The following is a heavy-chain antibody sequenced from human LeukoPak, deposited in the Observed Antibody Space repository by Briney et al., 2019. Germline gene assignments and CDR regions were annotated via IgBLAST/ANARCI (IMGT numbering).Heavy chain of an antibody. Sequence: GASVKVSCKASGYTFTGYYMHWVRQAPGQGLEWMGWISPGSGGTKYAQNFQGRVTMTRDTSISTAYMELSRLRSDDTAIYYCARDTGDYFGSGSYYPDWGQGTLVTVSS. CDR3: ARDTGDYFGSGSYYPD. CDR1: GYTFTGYY. CDR2: ISPGSGGT. D-gene: IGHD3-10*01. J-gene: IGHJ4*02. V-gene: IGHV1-2*02.